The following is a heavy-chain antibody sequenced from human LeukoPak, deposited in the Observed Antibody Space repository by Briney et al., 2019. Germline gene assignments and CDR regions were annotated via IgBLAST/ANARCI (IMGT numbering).Heavy chain of an antibody. CDR2: ISSSSSYI. J-gene: IGHJ6*02. Sequence: GGSLSLSCAASGFTFSSYSMNWVRQAPGKGLEWVSSISSSSSYIYYADSVKGRFTISRDNAKNSLYLQMNSLRAEDTAVYYCARDSALLQGYYGMDVWGQGTTVTVSS. CDR1: GFTFSSYS. CDR3: ARDSALLQGYYGMDV. D-gene: IGHD3-10*01. V-gene: IGHV3-21*01.